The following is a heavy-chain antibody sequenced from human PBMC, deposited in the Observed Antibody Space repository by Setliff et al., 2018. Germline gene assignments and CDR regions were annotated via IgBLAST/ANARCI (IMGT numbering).Heavy chain of an antibody. V-gene: IGHV4-30-4*08. CDR2: IYSSGST. CDR1: GFTFSSYA. D-gene: IGHD3-22*01. CDR3: ARESRYYYDNLGTLDY. J-gene: IGHJ4*02. Sequence: LRLSCAASGFTFSSYAMSWVRQPPGKGLEWIGYIYSSGSTYYNPSLKSRVSISVDTSKNQFSLKLSSVTAADTAVYYCARESRYYYDNLGTLDYWGQGTLVTVSS.